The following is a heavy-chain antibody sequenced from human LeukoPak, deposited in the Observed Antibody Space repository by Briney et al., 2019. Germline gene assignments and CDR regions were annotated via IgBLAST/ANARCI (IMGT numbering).Heavy chain of an antibody. CDR2: IHDSGST. CDR3: ASLYFYGSGSFPNY. Sequence: PSETLSLTCAVSGGSISTGNYYWGWIRQPPGKGLEWIGTIHDSGSTYYSPSLKSQVTISVDTSNNQFSLKLSSVTAGDTAVYYCASLYFYGSGSFPNYWGQGILVTVST. CDR1: GGSISTGNYY. V-gene: IGHV4-39*01. D-gene: IGHD3-10*01. J-gene: IGHJ4*02.